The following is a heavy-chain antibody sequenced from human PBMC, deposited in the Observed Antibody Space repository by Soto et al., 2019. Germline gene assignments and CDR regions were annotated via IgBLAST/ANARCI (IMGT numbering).Heavy chain of an antibody. V-gene: IGHV3-15*01. Sequence: PGGSLRLSCAASGFTFSNAWMSWVRQAPGKGLEWVGRIKSKTDGGTTDYAAPVKGRFTISRDDSKNTLYLQMNSLKTEDTAVYYCTTTDVVVPAGPYYYYGMDVWGQGTTVTVSS. CDR2: IKSKTDGGTT. CDR1: GFTFSNAW. J-gene: IGHJ6*02. D-gene: IGHD2-2*01. CDR3: TTTDVVVPAGPYYYYGMDV.